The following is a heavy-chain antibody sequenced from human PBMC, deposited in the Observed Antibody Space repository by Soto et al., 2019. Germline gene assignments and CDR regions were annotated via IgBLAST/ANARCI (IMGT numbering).Heavy chain of an antibody. CDR2: ISYDGSNK. D-gene: IGHD6-13*01. V-gene: IGHV3-30-3*01. J-gene: IGHJ2*01. CDR3: ARDFSSSWYLDWYFDL. CDR1: GFTFSSYA. Sequence: QVQLVESGGGVVQPGRSLRLSCAASGFTFSSYAMHWVRQAPGKGLEWVAFISYDGSNKYYADSVKGRFTISRDNSKNTLYLQMNSLRAEDTAVYYCARDFSSSWYLDWYFDLWGRGTLVTVSS.